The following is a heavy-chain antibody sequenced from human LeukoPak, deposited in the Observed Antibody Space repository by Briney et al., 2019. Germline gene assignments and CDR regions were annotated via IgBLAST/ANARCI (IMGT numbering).Heavy chain of an antibody. V-gene: IGHV4-34*01. J-gene: IGHJ4*02. Sequence: SETLSLTCAVYGGSFSGYYWSWIRQPPGKGLEWIGEINHSGSTNYNPSLKSQVTTSADTSKNQFSLKLNSVTAADTAVYYCARVLDYYGSGTRDFDYWGQGILVTVSS. D-gene: IGHD3-10*01. CDR3: ARVLDYYGSGTRDFDY. CDR2: INHSGST. CDR1: GGSFSGYY.